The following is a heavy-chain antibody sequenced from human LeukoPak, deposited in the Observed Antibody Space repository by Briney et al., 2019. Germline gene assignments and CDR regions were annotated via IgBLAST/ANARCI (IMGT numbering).Heavy chain of an antibody. Sequence: GGSLRLSCAASGFTFSSYAMSWVRQTPGKGLEWVSAISGSGGSTYYADSVKGRFTISRDNSKNTLYLQMNSLRAEDTAVYYCAKEIGWFGEASEDYWGQGTLVTVSS. CDR3: AKEIGWFGEASEDY. J-gene: IGHJ4*02. CDR2: ISGSGGST. V-gene: IGHV3-23*01. CDR1: GFTFSSYA. D-gene: IGHD3-10*01.